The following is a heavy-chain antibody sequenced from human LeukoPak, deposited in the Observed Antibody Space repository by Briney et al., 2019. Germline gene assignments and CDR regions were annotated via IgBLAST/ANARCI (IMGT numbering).Heavy chain of an antibody. V-gene: IGHV3-23*01. CDR1: GFTFSSFG. D-gene: IGHD3-10*01. CDR3: AKLGDRWFGELYLTPDYYFDY. Sequence: GGSLRLSCAASGFTFSSFGMSWVRQAPGKGLEWVSAISSTGGTAYYADSVKGRFTISRDNSKNTLYLQMNSLRAEDTAVYYCAKLGDRWFGELYLTPDYYFDYWGQGTLVTVSS. CDR2: ISSTGGTA. J-gene: IGHJ4*02.